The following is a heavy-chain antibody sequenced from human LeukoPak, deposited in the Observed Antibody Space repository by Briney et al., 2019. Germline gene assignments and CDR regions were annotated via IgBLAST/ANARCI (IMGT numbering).Heavy chain of an antibody. D-gene: IGHD6-13*01. J-gene: IGHJ6*03. CDR3: ASSKWSAGGDYYSYMDV. CDR1: GYTFTSYG. CDR2: ISAYNGNT. Sequence: ASVTVSCKASGYTFTSYGISWVRQAPGQGLEWMGWISAYNGNTKYAQKLQGRVAMTIDTSTSTAYMDLRSLRSDDTAVYYCASSKWSAGGDYYSYMDVWGKGTTVTVSS. V-gene: IGHV1-18*01.